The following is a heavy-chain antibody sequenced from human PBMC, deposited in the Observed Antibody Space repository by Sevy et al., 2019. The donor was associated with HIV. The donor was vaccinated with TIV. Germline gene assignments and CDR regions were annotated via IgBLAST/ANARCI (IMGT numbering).Heavy chain of an antibody. D-gene: IGHD3-22*01. J-gene: IGHJ4*02. CDR2: ISSSSTI. Sequence: GGSLRLSCAASGFTFSSYSMNWVRQAPGKGLEWVSYISSSSTIYYADSVKGRFTISRDNAKNSLYLQMNSLRAEDTAVYYCARAPGKRADSSGYFPDYWGQGTLVTVSS. CDR1: GFTFSSYS. CDR3: ARAPGKRADSSGYFPDY. V-gene: IGHV3-48*01.